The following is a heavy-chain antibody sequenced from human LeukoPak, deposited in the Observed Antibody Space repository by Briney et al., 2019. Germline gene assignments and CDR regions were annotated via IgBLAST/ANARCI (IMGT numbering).Heavy chain of an antibody. Sequence: PGGSLRLSCAASGFTFSSYIIHWVRQAPGKGLEWVAVISYGGTDKYYADSVKGRFTISRDNSKNTLYVQMNSLRAEDTAVYYCARGSFGAGVGATMDDACDIWGQGTMVTVSS. CDR3: ARGSFGAGVGATMDDACDI. D-gene: IGHD1-26*01. J-gene: IGHJ3*02. CDR1: GFTFSSYI. V-gene: IGHV3-30*04. CDR2: ISYGGTDK.